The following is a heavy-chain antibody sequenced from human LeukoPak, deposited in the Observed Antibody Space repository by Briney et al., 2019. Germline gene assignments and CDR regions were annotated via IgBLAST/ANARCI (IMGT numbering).Heavy chain of an antibody. Sequence: PSETLSLTCAVYGGSFSGYYWSWIRQPPGKGLEWIGSIYYSGSTYYNPSLKSRVTMSVETSKNHFSLKLSSVTAADTAVYYCAREVYDDPNSGNNYFDPWGQGTLVTVSS. CDR1: GGSFSGYY. V-gene: IGHV4-34*01. CDR3: AREVYDDPNSGNNYFDP. D-gene: IGHD5/OR15-5a*01. CDR2: IYYSGST. J-gene: IGHJ5*02.